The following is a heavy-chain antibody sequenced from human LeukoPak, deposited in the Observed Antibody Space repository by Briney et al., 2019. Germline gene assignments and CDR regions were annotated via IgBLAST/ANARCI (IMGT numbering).Heavy chain of an antibody. CDR1: GYTLTELS. V-gene: IGHV1-24*01. Sequence: ASVKVSCKVSGYTLTELSMHWVRQAPGKGLEWMGGFDPEDGETIYAQKFQGRVTMTEDTSTDTAYMELSSLRSEGTAVYYCATSRLRHDAFDIWGQGTMVTVSS. J-gene: IGHJ3*02. D-gene: IGHD4-17*01. CDR3: ATSRLRHDAFDI. CDR2: FDPEDGET.